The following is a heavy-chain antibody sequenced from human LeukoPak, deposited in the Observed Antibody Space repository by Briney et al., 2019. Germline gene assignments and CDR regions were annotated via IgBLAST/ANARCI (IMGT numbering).Heavy chain of an antibody. CDR2: IIPTFGTA. Sequence: SVKVSCKASGGTFSSYAISWVRQAPGQGLEWMGGIIPTFGTANYAQKFQGRVTITADESTSTAYMELSSLRSEDTAVYYCASSRDQNRLYSGYDFLCVDYWGQGTLVTVSS. CDR1: GGTFSSYA. J-gene: IGHJ4*02. CDR3: ASSRDQNRLYSGYDFLCVDY. D-gene: IGHD5-12*01. V-gene: IGHV1-69*13.